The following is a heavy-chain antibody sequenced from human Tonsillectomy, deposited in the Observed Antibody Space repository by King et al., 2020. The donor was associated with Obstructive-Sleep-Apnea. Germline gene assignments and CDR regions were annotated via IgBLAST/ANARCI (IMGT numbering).Heavy chain of an antibody. V-gene: IGHV3-21*01. D-gene: IGHD3-22*01. CDR3: ARDEGYYDSSGEVH. CDR1: GFTFSSYS. J-gene: IGHJ4*02. Sequence: VQLVESGGGLVKPGGSLRLSCAASGFTFSSYSMNWVRQAPGKGLELVSSISSSSSYIYYADSVKGRFTISRDNAKNSLYLQMNSLRAEDTAVYYCARDEGYYDSSGEVHWGQGTLVTVSS. CDR2: ISSSSSYI.